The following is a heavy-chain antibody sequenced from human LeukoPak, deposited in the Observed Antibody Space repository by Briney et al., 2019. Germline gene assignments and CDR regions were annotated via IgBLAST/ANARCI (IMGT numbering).Heavy chain of an antibody. Sequence: SETLSLTCTVSGVSISSYYWSWLRQPPGKGLEWVGYIYYSGSTNYNPSLKSRVTISVDTSKNQFSLKLSSVTAADTAVYYCARQKCTSTSCLTKNAFDIWGQGTMVTVSS. CDR3: ARQKCTSTSCLTKNAFDI. CDR1: GVSISSYY. J-gene: IGHJ3*02. D-gene: IGHD2-2*01. V-gene: IGHV4-59*01. CDR2: IYYSGST.